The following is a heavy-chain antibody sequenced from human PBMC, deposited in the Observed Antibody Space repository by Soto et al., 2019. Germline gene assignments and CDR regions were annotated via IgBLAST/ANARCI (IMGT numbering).Heavy chain of an antibody. CDR2: VYWTGST. CDR3: ARSHYTYGLLIDY. CDR1: GDSITTNGYY. D-gene: IGHD2-8*01. Sequence: WETLSLTCSVSGDSITTNGYYWGWIRQPPGKGLQWIGNVYWTGSTFSHPSLTSRVFISVDTSKNEFSLRLTSVTAADTAVYYCARSHYTYGLLIDYWVPGTLVTVSS. J-gene: IGHJ4*02. V-gene: IGHV4-39*01.